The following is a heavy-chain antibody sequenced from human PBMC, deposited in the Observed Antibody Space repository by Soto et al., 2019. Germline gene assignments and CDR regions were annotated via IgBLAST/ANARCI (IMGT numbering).Heavy chain of an antibody. CDR2: ISSSSSYI. V-gene: IGHV3-21*01. Sequence: GGSLRLSCAASGFTFSTYNMNWVRQAPGKGLEWVSSISSSSSYIYYADSVKGRFTISRDNAKNSLYLQMNSLRAEDTAVYYCARDYDFWSGRGGMDVWGQGTTVTVS. J-gene: IGHJ6*02. CDR1: GFTFSTYN. D-gene: IGHD3-3*01. CDR3: ARDYDFWSGRGGMDV.